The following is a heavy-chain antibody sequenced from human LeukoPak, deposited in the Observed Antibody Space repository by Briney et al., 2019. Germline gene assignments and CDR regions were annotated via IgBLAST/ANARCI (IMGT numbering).Heavy chain of an antibody. CDR2: ISYDGSNK. CDR3: AKEARIQLWLLYY. Sequence: PGGSLRLSCAASGFTFSSYGMHWVRQAPGKGLEWVAVISYDGSNKYYADSVKGRFTISRDNSKNTLYLQMNSLRAEDTAVYYCAKEARIQLWLLYYWGQGTLVTVSS. V-gene: IGHV3-30*18. D-gene: IGHD5-18*01. CDR1: GFTFSSYG. J-gene: IGHJ4*02.